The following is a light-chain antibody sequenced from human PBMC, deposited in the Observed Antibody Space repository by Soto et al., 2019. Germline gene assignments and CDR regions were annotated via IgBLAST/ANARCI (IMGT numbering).Light chain of an antibody. CDR1: QSVSSSY. J-gene: IGKJ5*01. CDR3: QQYGSSPRIT. V-gene: IGKV3-20*01. CDR2: GAS. Sequence: EIVLTQSPGTLSLSPGERATLSCSASQSVSSSYLAWYQQKPGQAPRLLIYGASSRATGIPDRFSGSGSGTDFTLTISRLEPEYFAVYSCQQYGSSPRITFGQGTRLEIK.